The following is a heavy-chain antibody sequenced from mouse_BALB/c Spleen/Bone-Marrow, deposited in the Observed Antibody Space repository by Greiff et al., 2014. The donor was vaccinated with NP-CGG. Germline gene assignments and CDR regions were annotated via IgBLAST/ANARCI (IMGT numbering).Heavy chain of an antibody. V-gene: IGHV1-67*01. CDR2: ITTHSANA. CDR1: GYTFTDYA. CDR3: ARGGTGPFPY. J-gene: IGHJ3*01. Sequence: VQLQQSGPELARPGESVKISCKGSGYTFTDYAMHWVKRSHAKSLEWIGVITTHSANAKYNQKFKGKATMTVDKSSSTAYLELARLTSEDSDIYYCARGGTGPFPYWGQGTLVTVSA. D-gene: IGHD3-3*01.